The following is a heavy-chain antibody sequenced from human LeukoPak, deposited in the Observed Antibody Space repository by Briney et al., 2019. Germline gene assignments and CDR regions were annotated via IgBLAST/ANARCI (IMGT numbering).Heavy chain of an antibody. CDR3: ARDNAGYDY. D-gene: IGHD5-12*01. CDR1: GFTFSSYS. J-gene: IGHJ4*02. V-gene: IGHV3-48*01. Sequence: GGSLRLFCAASGFTFSSYSMNWVRQAPGKGLEWVSYISSSSSPIYYADSVKGRFTISRDNAKNSLYLQMNSLRAEDTAVYYCARDNAGYDYWGQGTLVTVSS. CDR2: ISSSSSPI.